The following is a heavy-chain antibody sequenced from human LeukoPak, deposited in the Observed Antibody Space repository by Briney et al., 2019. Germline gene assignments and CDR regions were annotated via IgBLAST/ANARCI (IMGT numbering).Heavy chain of an antibody. V-gene: IGHV1-2*02. D-gene: IGHD2-2*01. J-gene: IGHJ4*02. CDR3: ARVRGVYCSSTSCYHFDY. Sequence: ASVMVSCKASGYTFIDYYIHWVRQAPGQGLEWMGWFNPKSGDTHSAQNFQGRVTMTRDTSISTAYMELSRLRSDDTALYYCARVRGVYCSSTSCYHFDYWGQGTLVTVSS. CDR1: GYTFIDYY. CDR2: FNPKSGDT.